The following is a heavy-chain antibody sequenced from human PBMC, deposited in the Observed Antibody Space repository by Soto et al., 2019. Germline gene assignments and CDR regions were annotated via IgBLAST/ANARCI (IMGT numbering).Heavy chain of an antibody. CDR2: IYYSGST. J-gene: IGHJ6*02. Sequence: SETLSLTCTVSGGSISSYYWSWIRQPPGKGLEWIGYIYYSGSTNYNPSLKSRVTISVDTSKNQFSLKLSSVTAADTAVYYCARGPRSRNYYGMDVWGQGTTVTVSS. CDR3: ARGPRSRNYYGMDV. V-gene: IGHV4-59*01. CDR1: GGSISSYY.